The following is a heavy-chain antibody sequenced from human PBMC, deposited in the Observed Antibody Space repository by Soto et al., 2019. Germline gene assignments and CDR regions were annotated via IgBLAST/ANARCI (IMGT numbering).Heavy chain of an antibody. CDR1: GYTFTSYG. CDR2: ISAYNGNT. V-gene: IGHV1-18*01. D-gene: IGHD1-26*01. Sequence: ASVKVSCKASGYTFTSYGISWVRQAPGQGLEWMGWISAYNGNTNYAQKFQGRVTMTEDTSTDTAYMELSSLRSEDTAVYYCATEDIVGATTFDYWGQGTLVTVSS. J-gene: IGHJ4*02. CDR3: ATEDIVGATTFDY.